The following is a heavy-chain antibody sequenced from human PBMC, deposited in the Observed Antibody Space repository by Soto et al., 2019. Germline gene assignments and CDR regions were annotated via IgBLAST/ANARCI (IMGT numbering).Heavy chain of an antibody. CDR3: AREDPHHNLVRYGLDV. V-gene: IGHV4-4*02. J-gene: IGHJ6*02. D-gene: IGHD3-10*01. CDR2: IYHSGST. Sequence: QVQLQESGPGLVKPSGTLSLTCAVSGGSINSTNWWTWVRQPPGKGLEWIGEIYHSGSTNYNPSLKSRVTISIDKSNNQFSLKLSSVTAAAAAVYYCAREDPHHNLVRYGLDVWGQGTTVTVSS. CDR1: GGSINSTNW.